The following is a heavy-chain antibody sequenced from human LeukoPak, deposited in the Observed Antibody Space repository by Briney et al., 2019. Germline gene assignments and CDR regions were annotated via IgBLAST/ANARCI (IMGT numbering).Heavy chain of an antibody. CDR2: IIPIFGTA. V-gene: IGHV1-69*13. J-gene: IGHJ5*02. Sequence: ASVKVSCKASGGTFSSYAISWVRQAPGQGLEWMGGIIPIFGTANYAQKFQGRVTITADESTSTAYMELSSLRSEDTAVYYCARYFTMVRGVIPDNWFDPWGQGTLVTVSS. CDR3: ARYFTMVRGVIPDNWFDP. D-gene: IGHD3-10*01. CDR1: GGTFSSYA.